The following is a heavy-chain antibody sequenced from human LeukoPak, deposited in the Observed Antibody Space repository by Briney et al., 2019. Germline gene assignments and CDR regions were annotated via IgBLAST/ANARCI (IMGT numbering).Heavy chain of an antibody. CDR2: IYTSGST. V-gene: IGHV4-4*07. D-gene: IGHD3-22*01. Sequence: PSETLSLSCTVSGGSISSYYWGWVRQPAGEGREWIGRIYTSGSTNYNPSRESPATMSVDTSKNQYSLKLSSVPAADTAVYYCARSPRAPYWYDSSGFYFDCWGRGTLVTVSS. CDR3: ARSPRAPYWYDSSGFYFDC. J-gene: IGHJ4*02. CDR1: GGSISSYY.